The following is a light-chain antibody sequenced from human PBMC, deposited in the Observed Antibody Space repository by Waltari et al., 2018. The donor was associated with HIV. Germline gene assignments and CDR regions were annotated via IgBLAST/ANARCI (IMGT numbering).Light chain of an antibody. CDR2: AAS. Sequence: DIQMTQPTSSLSASVGDRVTITCRASQSISTYLNWYQQKPGKAPKRLIYAASSLQSGVPSRFSGSGSGTDFTLTISSLQPEDFATYYCQQTYSTLSLTFGGGTKVEIK. CDR1: QSISTY. V-gene: IGKV1-39*01. J-gene: IGKJ4*01. CDR3: QQTYSTLSLT.